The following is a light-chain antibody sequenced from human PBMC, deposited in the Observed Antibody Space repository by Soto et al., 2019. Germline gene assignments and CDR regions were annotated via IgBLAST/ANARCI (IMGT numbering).Light chain of an antibody. CDR3: MQALQTPT. CDR2: LIS. CDR1: QSLLHSNGYVY. Sequence: EIVMTQSPLSLSVTPGESASISCRSSQSLLHSNGYVYLDWYVQKPGQSLQLLIFLISNRASGVPDRFSGNGSGTDFTLKISRVEAEDVGVYYCMQALQTPTFGQGTRLEIK. V-gene: IGKV2-28*01. J-gene: IGKJ5*01.